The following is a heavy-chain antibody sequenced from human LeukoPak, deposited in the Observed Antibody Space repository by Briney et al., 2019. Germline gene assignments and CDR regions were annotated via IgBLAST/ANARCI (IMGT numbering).Heavy chain of an antibody. J-gene: IGHJ4*02. CDR3: AKVNRYDSGCNY. CDR1: GFTFSTYW. CDR2: IKEDGSEK. D-gene: IGHD3-22*01. V-gene: IGHV3-7*05. Sequence: GGSLRLSCAASGFTFSTYWMSWVRQAPGKGLEWVANIKEDGSEKNYADSVKGRFTISRDNAKNSLYLQMNSLRAEDTALYYCAKVNRYDSGCNYWGQGTLVTVSS.